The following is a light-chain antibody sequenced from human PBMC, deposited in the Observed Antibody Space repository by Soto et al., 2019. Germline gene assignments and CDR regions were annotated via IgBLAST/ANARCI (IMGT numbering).Light chain of an antibody. V-gene: IGKV1-9*01. CDR3: QHLNTFPLT. Sequence: DLQLTQSPSFLSASVGDRVTITCRARQGISSYLAWYQQKPGKAPKLLIYAASTLQSGVPSRFSGSGSGTECTLTISNLQPEDFADYYCQHLNTFPLTFGGGTKVEIK. CDR1: QGISSY. CDR2: AAS. J-gene: IGKJ4*01.